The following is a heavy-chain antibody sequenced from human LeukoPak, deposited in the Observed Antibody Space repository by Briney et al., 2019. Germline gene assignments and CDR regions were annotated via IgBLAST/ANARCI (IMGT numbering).Heavy chain of an antibody. V-gene: IGHV3-48*02. J-gene: IGHJ6*02. D-gene: IGHD2-2*01. Sequence: PGGSLRLSCAASGFTFSSYSMNWVRQAPGKGLEWVSYISSSSTIYYADSVKGRFTISRDNAKNSLYLQLNSLRDEDTAVYYCARERYCSSTSCYYYYYYYGMDVWGQGTTVTVSS. CDR2: ISSSSTI. CDR1: GFTFSSYS. CDR3: ARERYCSSTSCYYYYYYYGMDV.